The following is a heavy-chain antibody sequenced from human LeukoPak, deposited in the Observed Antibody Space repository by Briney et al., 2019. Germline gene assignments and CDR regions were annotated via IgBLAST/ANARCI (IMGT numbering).Heavy chain of an antibody. CDR1: GGSISSYY. D-gene: IGHD3-22*01. Sequence: PSETLSLTCTVSGGSISSYYWSWIRQPAGKGLEWIGRIYTSGSTNYNPPLKSRVTMSVDTSRSQFSLKLRSVTAADTAVYFCARGLVDYELPKGYIDYWGQGTLVTVSS. CDR2: IYTSGST. J-gene: IGHJ4*02. V-gene: IGHV4-4*07. CDR3: ARGLVDYELPKGYIDY.